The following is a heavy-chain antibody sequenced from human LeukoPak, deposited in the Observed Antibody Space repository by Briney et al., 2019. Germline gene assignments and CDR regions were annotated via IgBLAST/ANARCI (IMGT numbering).Heavy chain of an antibody. CDR1: GFTFDNFA. J-gene: IGHJ4*02. CDR3: AKAGEGWSPFDY. V-gene: IGHV3-9*01. Sequence: QPGGSLRLSCVASGFTFDNFAMHWVRQAPGKGLERVSGISWDSVNIDYADSVKGRFTISRDNPKNSLYLQMKSLKPEDTALYYCAKAGEGWSPFDYWGQGALVTVSS. D-gene: IGHD3-10*01. CDR2: ISWDSVNI.